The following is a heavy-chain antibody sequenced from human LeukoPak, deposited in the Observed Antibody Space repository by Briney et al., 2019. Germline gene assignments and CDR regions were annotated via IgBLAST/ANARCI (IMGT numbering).Heavy chain of an antibody. J-gene: IGHJ4*02. CDR3: ATIPPDRHGDDYFDY. CDR1: GFTFSGYE. Sequence: PGGSLRLSCAASGFTFSGYEMNWVRQAPGKGLEWVSYISRSANTIYYADSVKGRFSISRDNAKNSLYLQMNSLRAEDTAVYYCATIPPDRHGDDYFDYWGQGTLVTVSS. CDR2: ISRSANTI. V-gene: IGHV3-48*03. D-gene: IGHD4-17*01.